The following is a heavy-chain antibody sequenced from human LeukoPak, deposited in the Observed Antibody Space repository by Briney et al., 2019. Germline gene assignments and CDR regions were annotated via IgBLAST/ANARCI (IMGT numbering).Heavy chain of an antibody. Sequence: ASVKVSCKSTGYTFTTYGITWVRQAPGQGLEWMGWISTDNGDTNYAQKLQGRVTMTTDTSTSTAYMELRSLRSDDTAVYYCAREGLGELTLDCWGQGTLVTVSS. D-gene: IGHD3-16*01. CDR3: AREGLGELTLDC. CDR1: GYTFTTYG. CDR2: ISTDNGDT. J-gene: IGHJ4*02. V-gene: IGHV1-18*01.